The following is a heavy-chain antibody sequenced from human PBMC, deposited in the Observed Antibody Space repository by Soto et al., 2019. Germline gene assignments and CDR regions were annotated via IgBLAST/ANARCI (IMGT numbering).Heavy chain of an antibody. CDR3: VRGLEWLRNY. Sequence: QVQLVQSGAEVKKPGASVKVSCKATGYTFTTYDINWVRQATGQGLEWMGWMNPNSGDTGYAQKFQGRVTKTRDTSISPAYTELTTLTSEDTGVYYCVRGLEWLRNYWGQGARVTVPS. CDR1: GYTFTTYD. J-gene: IGHJ4*02. CDR2: MNPNSGDT. V-gene: IGHV1-8*01. D-gene: IGHD5-12*01.